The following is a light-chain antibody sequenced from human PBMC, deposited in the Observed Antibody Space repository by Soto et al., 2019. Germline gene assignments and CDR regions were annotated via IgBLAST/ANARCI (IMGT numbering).Light chain of an antibody. CDR1: QDIRVD. Sequence: AIHMTQSPPSLSASVGDRVIITCRASQDIRVDVGWLQQRPGHAPNLLIYAASTLHTGVPSTFTGSGSVTDFTLTINDLQPEDVATEFGLQDYYFPYSFGQGTKLEI. CDR3: LQDYYFPYS. J-gene: IGKJ2*01. CDR2: AAS. V-gene: IGKV1-6*01.